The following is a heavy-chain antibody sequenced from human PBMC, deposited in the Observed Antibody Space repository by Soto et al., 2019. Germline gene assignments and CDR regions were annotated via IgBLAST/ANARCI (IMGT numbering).Heavy chain of an antibody. CDR2: INAGDGDT. J-gene: IGHJ6*02. D-gene: IGHD2-2*01. CDR3: ARENQTRGLYFHYYGADV. CDR1: GYTLTSYA. Sequence: ASVKVSCKTSGYTLTSYAMHWVRQAPGQRLEWMGWINAGDGDTKYSQKFQGRVTITRDTFANTAYMEVSSLRSEDTAIYYYARENQTRGLYFHYYGADVWGQGTTVTVSS. V-gene: IGHV1-3*01.